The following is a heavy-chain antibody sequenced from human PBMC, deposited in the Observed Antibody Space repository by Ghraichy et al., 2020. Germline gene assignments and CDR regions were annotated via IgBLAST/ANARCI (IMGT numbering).Heavy chain of an antibody. J-gene: IGHJ4*02. CDR2: INHSGST. D-gene: IGHD5-12*01. CDR1: GGSFSGYY. V-gene: IGHV4-34*01. CDR3: ARGGPRGYSGYGIFDY. Sequence: SETLSLTCAVYGGSFSGYYWSWIRQPPGKGLEWIGEINHSGSTNYNPSLKSRVTISVDTSKNQFSLKLSSVTAADTAVYYCARGGPRGYSGYGIFDYWGQGTLVTVSS.